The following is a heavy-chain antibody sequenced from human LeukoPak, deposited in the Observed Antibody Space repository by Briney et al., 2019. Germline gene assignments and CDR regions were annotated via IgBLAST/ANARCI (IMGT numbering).Heavy chain of an antibody. D-gene: IGHD3-10*01. CDR1: GYTFTDYY. CDR2: INPNSGGT. CDR3: ARDRIPYGSGNIGYFQH. J-gene: IGHJ1*01. Sequence: GASVKVSCKASGYTFTDYYMHWVRQAPGQGLEWMGWINPNSGGTNYAQKFQGRVTMTRDTSISTAYMELSRLRSDDTAVYYCARDRIPYGSGNIGYFQHWGQGTLVTVSS. V-gene: IGHV1-2*02.